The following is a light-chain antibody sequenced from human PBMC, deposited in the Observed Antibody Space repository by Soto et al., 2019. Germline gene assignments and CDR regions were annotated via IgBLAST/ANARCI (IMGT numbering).Light chain of an antibody. CDR2: GNN. Sequence: QSAVTQPPPVSGAPGQRVTISCTGSSSNIGAGYDVHWYQQLPGTAPKLLIYGNNNRPSGVPDRFSGYKSGTSASLAITGLQAEDEADYYCQSYDSSLSGPVFGGGTKLTVL. V-gene: IGLV1-40*01. CDR3: QSYDSSLSGPV. CDR1: SSNIGAGYD. J-gene: IGLJ2*01.